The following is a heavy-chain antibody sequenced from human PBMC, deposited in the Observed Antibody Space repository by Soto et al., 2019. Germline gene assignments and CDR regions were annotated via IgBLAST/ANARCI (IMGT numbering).Heavy chain of an antibody. D-gene: IGHD3-10*01. CDR2: IYYSGST. Sequence: PSETLSLTCTVSGGSISSGGYYWSWIRQHPGKGLEWIGYIYYSGSTYYNPSLKSRVTISVDTSKNQFSLKLSSVTAADTAVYHCARDPLAYGSGSYYRFDIWGQGTMVTVSS. V-gene: IGHV4-31*03. CDR1: GGSISSGGYY. J-gene: IGHJ3*02. CDR3: ARDPLAYGSGSYYRFDI.